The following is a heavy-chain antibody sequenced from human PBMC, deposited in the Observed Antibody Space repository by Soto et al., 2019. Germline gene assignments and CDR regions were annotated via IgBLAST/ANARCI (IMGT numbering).Heavy chain of an antibody. CDR3: AKGSDILTGYYGY. V-gene: IGHV3-23*01. D-gene: IGHD3-9*01. CDR1: GFTFSSYA. J-gene: IGHJ4*02. Sequence: PGGSLRLSCAASGFTFSSYAMSWVRQAPGKGLEWVSAISGSGGSTYYADSVKGRFTISRDNSKNTLYPQMNSLRAEDTAVYYCAKGSDILTGYYGYWGQGTLVTVSS. CDR2: ISGSGGST.